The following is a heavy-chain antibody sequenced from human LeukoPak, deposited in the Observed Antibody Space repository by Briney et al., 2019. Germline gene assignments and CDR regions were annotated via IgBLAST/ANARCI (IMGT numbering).Heavy chain of an antibody. D-gene: IGHD3-10*01. J-gene: IGHJ4*02. V-gene: IGHV3-23*01. CDR2: SGTYGRT. CDR3: VITMVRGVTEYYFDY. Sequence: PGGSLRLSCVASGFTFSSNVLNWVRQAPGKGLEWVSVSGTYGRTQYADSVKGRFTISRDNSKNTLYLQMNSLRAEDTAVYYCVITMVRGVTEYYFDYWGQGTLVTVSS. CDR1: GFTFSSNV.